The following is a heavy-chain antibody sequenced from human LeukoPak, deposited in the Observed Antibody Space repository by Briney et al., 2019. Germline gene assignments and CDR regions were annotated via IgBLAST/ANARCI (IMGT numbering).Heavy chain of an antibody. J-gene: IGHJ4*02. CDR3: ARAESGSYYHFDY. Sequence: SVKVSCKASGGTFSSYAISWVRQAPGQELEWMGRIIPIFGIANYAQKFQGRVTITADKSTSTAYMELSSLRSEDTAVYYCARAESGSYYHFDYWGQGTLVTVSS. CDR2: IIPIFGIA. V-gene: IGHV1-69*04. D-gene: IGHD1-26*01. CDR1: GGTFSSYA.